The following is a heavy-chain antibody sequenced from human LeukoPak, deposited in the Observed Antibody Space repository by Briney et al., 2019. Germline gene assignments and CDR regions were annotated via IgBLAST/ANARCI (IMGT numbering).Heavy chain of an antibody. CDR1: GFTFSSYA. D-gene: IGHD6-13*01. V-gene: IGHV3-23*01. CDR3: AKGLAAASYEFDY. Sequence: GGSLRLSCAAPGFTFSSYAMGWVRQAPGKGLEWVSAISASGGSTYYADSVKGRFTISRDNSKNTLYLQMNSLRADDTAIYYCAKGLAAASYEFDYWGQGTLVTVSS. J-gene: IGHJ4*02. CDR2: ISASGGST.